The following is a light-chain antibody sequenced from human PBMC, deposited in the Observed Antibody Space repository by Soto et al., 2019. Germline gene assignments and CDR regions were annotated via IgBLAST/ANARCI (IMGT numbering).Light chain of an antibody. V-gene: IGKV3-20*01. CDR2: GAS. J-gene: IGKJ4*01. Sequence: ENVLTQSPGTLSLSPGERATLSCRASQSLSSSYLAWYQQKPGQAHRLLIYGASSRATGIPDRFSGSGSGTDFTLTISRLEPEVFAVYYCLQFATSPLTFGGGTKVEIK. CDR1: QSLSSSY. CDR3: LQFATSPLT.